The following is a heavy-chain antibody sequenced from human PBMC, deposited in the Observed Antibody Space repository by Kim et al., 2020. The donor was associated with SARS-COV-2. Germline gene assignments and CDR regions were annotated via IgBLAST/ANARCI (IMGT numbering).Heavy chain of an antibody. J-gene: IGHJ3*02. CDR2: IWYDGSNK. D-gene: IGHD6-19*01. CDR3: ARDSTWLTREAFDI. Sequence: GGSLRLSCAASGFTFSSYGMHWVRQAPGKGLEWVAVIWYDGSNKYYADSVKGRFTISRDNSKNTLYLQMNSLRAEDTAVYYCARDSTWLTREAFDIWGQGTMVTVSS. CDR1: GFTFSSYG. V-gene: IGHV3-33*01.